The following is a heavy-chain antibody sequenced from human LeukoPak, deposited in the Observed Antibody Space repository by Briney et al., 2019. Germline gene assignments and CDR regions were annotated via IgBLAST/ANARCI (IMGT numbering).Heavy chain of an antibody. CDR1: GFTFSTYA. D-gene: IGHD2-8*01. Sequence: GGSLRLSCAASGFTFSTYAMHWVRQAPGKGLEWVAVISYDETNKYYADSVKGRFTISRDNSKNSLYLQMNSLRAEDPAVYYCARGGSNGSMIYWGQGTLVTVAS. J-gene: IGHJ4*02. CDR3: ARGGSNGSMIY. V-gene: IGHV3-30-3*01. CDR2: ISYDETNK.